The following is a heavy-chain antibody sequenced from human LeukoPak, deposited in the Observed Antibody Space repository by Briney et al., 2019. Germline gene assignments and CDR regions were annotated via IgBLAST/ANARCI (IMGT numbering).Heavy chain of an antibody. CDR3: AKRIATAGIQYFLH. CDR1: GFPFGIYT. D-gene: IGHD6-13*01. J-gene: IGHJ1*01. Sequence: PGGSLRLSCAASGFPFGIYTMSWVRQAPGRGLEWVSTICGRGSNTYYTDSVRGRFTISRDNSKNTLYLQANSRRAEDTTVHYCAKRIATAGIQYFLHWGQGALVTVPS. CDR2: ICGRGSNT. V-gene: IGHV3-23*01.